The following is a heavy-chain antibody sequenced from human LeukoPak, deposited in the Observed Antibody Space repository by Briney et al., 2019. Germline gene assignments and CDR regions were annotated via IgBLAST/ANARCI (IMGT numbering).Heavy chain of an antibody. Sequence: GGSLRLFCAASGFTFSSYAMSWVRQAPGKGLEWVSAISGSGGSTYHADSVKGRFTISRDNSKNTLYLQMNSLRAEDTAVYYCARLRGARGDWFDPWGQGTLVTVSS. J-gene: IGHJ5*02. CDR3: ARLRGARGDWFDP. CDR1: GFTFSSYA. V-gene: IGHV3-23*01. CDR2: ISGSGGST. D-gene: IGHD3-16*01.